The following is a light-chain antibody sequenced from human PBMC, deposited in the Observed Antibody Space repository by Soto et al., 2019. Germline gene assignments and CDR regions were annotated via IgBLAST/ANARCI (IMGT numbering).Light chain of an antibody. CDR3: RSYSSTSTPWV. CDR2: EVT. J-gene: IGLJ3*02. CDR1: SSDVGAYKF. Sequence: QSVLTQPASVSGSPGQSITIFCTGTSSDVGAYKFVSWYRHHPGRAPQVMIYEVTNRPPGVSSRFSGSKSGNTASLTISGLQPEDEGDYYCRSYSSTSTPWVFGGGTKLTVL. V-gene: IGLV2-14*01.